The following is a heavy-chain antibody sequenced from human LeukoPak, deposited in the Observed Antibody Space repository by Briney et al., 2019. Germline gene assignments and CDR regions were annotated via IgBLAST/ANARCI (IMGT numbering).Heavy chain of an antibody. CDR1: GYTFTDYF. V-gene: IGHV1-2*02. J-gene: IGHJ6*03. Sequence: GASVKVSCKASGYTFTDYFLHWVRQAPGQGLEWMGWINPNSGGTNYAQKFQGRVTMTRDTSISTAYMELSRLRSDDTAVYYCARGLLSGPAAIYYYYMDVWGKGTTVTISS. CDR2: INPNSGGT. CDR3: ARGLLSGPAAIYYYYMDV. D-gene: IGHD2-2*01.